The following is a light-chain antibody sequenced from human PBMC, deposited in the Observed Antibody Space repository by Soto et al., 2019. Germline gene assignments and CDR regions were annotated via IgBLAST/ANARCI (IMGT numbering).Light chain of an antibody. V-gene: IGLV2-14*01. Sequence: QSALTQPASVSGSPGQSITISCTGTIYDVGAYHYVSWYQQLPGTAPKLILYEVSSRPSAISNRVSGFRSGSTPSLTGSGPQPEDDAHYYCIAYTTTGARVFGGGTKVTVL. J-gene: IGLJ2*01. CDR1: IYDVGAYHY. CDR2: EVS. CDR3: IAYTTTGARV.